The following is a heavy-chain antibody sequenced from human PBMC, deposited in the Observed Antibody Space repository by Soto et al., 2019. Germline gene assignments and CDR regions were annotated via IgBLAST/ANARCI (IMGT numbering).Heavy chain of an antibody. CDR1: GGSISSYY. D-gene: IGHD2-15*01. V-gene: IGHV4-59*01. J-gene: IGHJ4*02. Sequence: QVQLQESGPGLVKPSETLSLTCTVSGGSISSYYWSWIRQPPGKGLEWIGYIYYSGSTNYNPSLKSRVTISVDTSKNQFSLKLSSVTAADTAVYYCARGYCSGGSCYLGYWGQGTLVTVSS. CDR2: IYYSGST. CDR3: ARGYCSGGSCYLGY.